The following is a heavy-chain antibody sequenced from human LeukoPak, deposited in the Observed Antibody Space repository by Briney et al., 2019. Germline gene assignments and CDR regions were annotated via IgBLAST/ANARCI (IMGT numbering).Heavy chain of an antibody. J-gene: IGHJ4*02. D-gene: IGHD3/OR15-3a*01. V-gene: IGHV4-39*01. Sequence: WIRQAPGKGLEWIGSIYYSGNTYYNASLKSQVSISIDTSKNQFSLRLTSVTAADPAVYYCARQTGSGLFILPGGQGTLVTVSS. CDR3: ARQTGSGLFILP. CDR2: IYYSGNT.